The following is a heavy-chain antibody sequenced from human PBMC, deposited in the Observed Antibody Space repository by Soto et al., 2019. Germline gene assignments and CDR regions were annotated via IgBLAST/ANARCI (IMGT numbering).Heavy chain of an antibody. Sequence: LSQTCSDAVGANSSGNWYIWVRQPPGKGLEWIGEIYHSGTTNYNPSLKSRVTISVDTSKNQFSLKLSSVTAADTAVYYCARDQTATTHYWGQAILVTVS. CDR1: VGANSSGNW. CDR3: ARDQTATTHY. CDR2: IYHSGTT. V-gene: IGHV4-4*02. J-gene: IGHJ4*02. D-gene: IGHD1-1*01.